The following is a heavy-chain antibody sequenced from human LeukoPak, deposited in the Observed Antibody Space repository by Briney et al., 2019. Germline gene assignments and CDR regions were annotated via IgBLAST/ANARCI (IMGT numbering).Heavy chain of an antibody. Sequence: PSETLSLTCTVSGGSFSISSYCWGWIRQPPGKGLEWIGSIYYSGSNYYNPSLKSRVTISVDTSKNQFSLKLSSVTAADTAVYYCARGYYYDSSGYYQFDYWGQGTLVTVSS. CDR1: GGSFSISSYC. CDR3: ARGYYYDSSGYYQFDY. J-gene: IGHJ4*02. D-gene: IGHD3-22*01. V-gene: IGHV4-39*07. CDR2: IYYSGSN.